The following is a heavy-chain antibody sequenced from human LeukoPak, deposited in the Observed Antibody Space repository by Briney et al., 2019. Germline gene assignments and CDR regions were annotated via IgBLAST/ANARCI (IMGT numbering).Heavy chain of an antibody. V-gene: IGHV3-23*01. CDR1: GFTFSSYA. D-gene: IGHD6-19*01. CDR2: ISGSGGST. Sequence: GGSLRLSCAASGFTFSSYAMSWVRQAPGKGLEWVSAISGSGGSTYYADSVKGRFTISRDNSKNTLYLQMNSLRAEDTAVYYCAKAFWDSGIAVAGTVGVYFDYWGQGTLVTVSS. CDR3: AKAFWDSGIAVAGTVGVYFDY. J-gene: IGHJ4*02.